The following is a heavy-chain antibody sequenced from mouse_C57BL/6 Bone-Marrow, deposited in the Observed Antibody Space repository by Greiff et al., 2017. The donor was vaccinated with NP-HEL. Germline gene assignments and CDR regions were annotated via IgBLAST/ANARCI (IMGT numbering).Heavy chain of an antibody. CDR3: TTPDYDVDYAMDY. V-gene: IGHV14-4*01. D-gene: IGHD2-4*01. Sequence: EVQLQQSGAELVRPGASVKLSCTASGFNIKDDYMHWVKQRPEQGLEWIGWIDPENGDTAYASKFQGKATITADTSSNTAYLQLSSLTSEDTAVYYCTTPDYDVDYAMDYWGQGTSVTVSS. CDR1: GFNIKDDY. CDR2: IDPENGDT. J-gene: IGHJ4*01.